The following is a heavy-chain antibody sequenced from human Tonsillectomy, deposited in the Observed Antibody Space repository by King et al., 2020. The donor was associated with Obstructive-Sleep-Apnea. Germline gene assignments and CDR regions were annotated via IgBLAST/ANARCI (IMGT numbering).Heavy chain of an antibody. D-gene: IGHD3-16*01. CDR1: GYSFTSYW. V-gene: IGHV5-10-1*01. CDR2: INPSDAYT. Sequence: QLVQSGAEVKKPGESLRISCKCSGYSFTSYWISWVRQMPGKGLELMGRINPSDAYTNYSPSFQGHVTISADKSIRTAYLQWSSLKASDTAMYYCAREDSLRGTDYWGQGTLVTVSS. J-gene: IGHJ4*02. CDR3: AREDSLRGTDY.